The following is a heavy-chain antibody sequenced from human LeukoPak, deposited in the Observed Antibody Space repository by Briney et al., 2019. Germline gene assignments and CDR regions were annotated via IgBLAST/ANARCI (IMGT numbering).Heavy chain of an antibody. CDR2: ISTSGSYI. D-gene: IGHD3-10*01. J-gene: IGHJ4*02. Sequence: GGSLRLSCAASGFTFNHYGMKWLRQAPGKGLEWVSSISTSGSYIYYVDSVKGRFTISRDRAKNSLYLQMNNLRAEDTAVYYCATDGGDFALDWGQGTLVTVSS. CDR1: GFTFNHYG. CDR3: ATDGGDFALD. V-gene: IGHV3-21*01.